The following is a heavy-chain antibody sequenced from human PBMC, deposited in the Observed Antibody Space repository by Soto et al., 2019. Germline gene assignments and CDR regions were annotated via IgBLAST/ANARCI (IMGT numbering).Heavy chain of an antibody. V-gene: IGHV3-66*01. J-gene: IGHJ6*03. CDR3: ALATVTTMDYYYMDV. CDR1: GFTVSSNY. Sequence: GGSLRLSCAASGFTVSSNYMSWVRQAPGKGLEWVSVIYSGGSTYYADSVKGRFTISKDNSKNTLYRQMNSLRVEDTAVYYCALATVTTMDYYYMDVWGKGTTVTVSS. CDR2: IYSGGST. D-gene: IGHD4-17*01.